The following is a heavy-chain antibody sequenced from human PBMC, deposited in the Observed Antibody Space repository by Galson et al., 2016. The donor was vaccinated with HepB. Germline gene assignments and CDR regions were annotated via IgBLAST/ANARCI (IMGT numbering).Heavy chain of an antibody. D-gene: IGHD6-13*01. V-gene: IGHV3-53*01. CDR1: GFSVSSTY. CDR3: VRDSAAAWGFFDH. CDR2: IYAGGST. Sequence: SLRLSCAVSGFSVSSTYMTWVRQAPGKGLEWVSFIYAGGSTYYGDSVKGRFTISRDNSKNTLCLQMNSLRVEDTAVYYCVRDSAAAWGFFDHWGQGSLVTVSS. J-gene: IGHJ4*02.